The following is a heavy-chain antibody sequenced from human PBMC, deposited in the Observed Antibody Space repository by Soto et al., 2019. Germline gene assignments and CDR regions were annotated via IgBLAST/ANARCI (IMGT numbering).Heavy chain of an antibody. V-gene: IGHV4-39*01. CDR1: GGSISSSSYY. Sequence: SETLSLTCTVSGGSISSSSYYWGWIRQPPGKGLEWIGSIYYSGSTYYNPSLKSRVTISVDTSKNQSSLKLSSVTAADTAVYYCARHSSGWYGDFDYWGQGTLVTVSS. J-gene: IGHJ4*02. CDR3: ARHSSGWYGDFDY. D-gene: IGHD6-19*01. CDR2: IYYSGST.